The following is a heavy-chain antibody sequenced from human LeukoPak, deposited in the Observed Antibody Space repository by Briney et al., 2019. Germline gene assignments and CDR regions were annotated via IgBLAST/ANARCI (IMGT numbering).Heavy chain of an antibody. CDR1: GYTFTSYG. J-gene: IGHJ6*02. CDR3: ASNYGIAAAGTTYYGMDV. V-gene: IGHV1-18*01. D-gene: IGHD6-13*01. Sequence: ASVKVSCKASGYTFTSYGISWVRQAPGQGLEWMGWISAYNGNTNYAQKLQGRVTMTTDTSTSTAYMELRSLRSDDTAVYYCASNYGIAAAGTTYYGMDVWGQGTTVTVSS. CDR2: ISAYNGNT.